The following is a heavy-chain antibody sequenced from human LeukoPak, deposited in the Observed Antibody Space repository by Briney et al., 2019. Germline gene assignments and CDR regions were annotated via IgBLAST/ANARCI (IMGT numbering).Heavy chain of an antibody. D-gene: IGHD2-2*02. Sequence: GRSLRLSCAASGFTFSSYAMHWVRQAPGKGLEWVAVISYDGSNKYYADSVKGRFTISRDNSKNTLYLQMNSLRAEDTAVYYCARGGGVVPAAIRDWFDPWGQGTLVTVSS. CDR3: ARGGGVVPAAIRDWFDP. V-gene: IGHV3-30-3*01. CDR2: ISYDGSNK. CDR1: GFTFSSYA. J-gene: IGHJ5*02.